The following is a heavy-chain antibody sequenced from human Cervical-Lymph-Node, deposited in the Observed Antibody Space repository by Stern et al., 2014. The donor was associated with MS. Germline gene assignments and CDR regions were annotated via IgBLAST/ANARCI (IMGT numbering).Heavy chain of an antibody. Sequence: QVQLVESGAEVKKPGSSVKVSCTASGGTFSFYAINWVRQAPGQGPEWMGGIIPIVGTANCAQNFQGRVTISADESTNTAYMELSSLRSEDTAVYYCARDRRHFDTSGGYYFDSWGQGTLVTVSS. D-gene: IGHD3-22*01. CDR1: GGTFSFYA. CDR3: ARDRRHFDTSGGYYFDS. CDR2: IIPIVGTA. V-gene: IGHV1-69*01. J-gene: IGHJ4*02.